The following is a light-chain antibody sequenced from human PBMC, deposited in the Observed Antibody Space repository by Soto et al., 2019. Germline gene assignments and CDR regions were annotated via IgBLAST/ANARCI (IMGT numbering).Light chain of an antibody. CDR2: AAS. CDR1: QSISSY. Sequence: DLQMTQSPSSLSASVGDRVTITCRASQSISSYLNWYQQKPGKAPKLLIYAASRLQSGVPSRFSGSGSGTDFTLTISSLQPEDFATYYCQQSYSTSPITFGQGTRLEIK. V-gene: IGKV1-39*01. CDR3: QQSYSTSPIT. J-gene: IGKJ5*01.